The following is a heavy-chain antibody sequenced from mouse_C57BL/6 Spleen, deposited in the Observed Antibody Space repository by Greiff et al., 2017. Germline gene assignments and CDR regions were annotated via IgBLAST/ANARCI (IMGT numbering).Heavy chain of an antibody. CDR1: CYAFSSYW. Sequence: QVQLQQSGAELVKPGASVKISCKASCYAFSSYWMNWVKQRPGQGLEWIGQIYPGDGDTNYNGKFKGKATLTADKSSSTAYMQRSSLTSEDSAVYCCARRGKGTASFDYWGQGTTLTVSS. V-gene: IGHV1-80*01. J-gene: IGHJ2*01. CDR2: IYPGDGDT. CDR3: ARRGKGTASFDY. D-gene: IGHD3-3*01.